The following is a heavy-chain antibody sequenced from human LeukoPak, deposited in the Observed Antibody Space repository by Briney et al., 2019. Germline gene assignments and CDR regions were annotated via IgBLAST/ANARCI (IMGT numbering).Heavy chain of an antibody. Sequence: GGSLRLSCAASGFTFSSYWMSWVRQAPGKGLEGVANIKQDGSEKYYVDSVKGRFTISRDNAKNSLYLQMNSLRAEDTAVYYCARERGSGALDYWGQGTLVTVSS. CDR2: IKQDGSEK. CDR3: ARERGSGALDY. CDR1: GFTFSSYW. J-gene: IGHJ4*02. D-gene: IGHD5-12*01. V-gene: IGHV3-7*01.